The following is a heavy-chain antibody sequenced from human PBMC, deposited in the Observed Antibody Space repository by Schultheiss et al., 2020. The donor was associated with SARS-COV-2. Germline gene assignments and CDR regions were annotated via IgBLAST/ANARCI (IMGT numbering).Heavy chain of an antibody. D-gene: IGHD1-14*01. Sequence: GGSLRLSCAASGFTFSSYWMHWVRQAPGKGLVWVSSLSGGRSFIYYADSLKGRFTISRDNSKNTLYLQMNSLRAEDTAVYYCARDPEALDYWGQGTLVTVSS. V-gene: IGHV3-21*01. CDR3: ARDPEALDY. CDR1: GFTFSSYW. CDR2: LSGGRSFI. J-gene: IGHJ4*02.